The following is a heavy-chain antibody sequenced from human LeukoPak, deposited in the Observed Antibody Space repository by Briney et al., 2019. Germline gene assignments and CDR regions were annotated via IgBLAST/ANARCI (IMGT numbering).Heavy chain of an antibody. J-gene: IGHJ4*02. CDR1: GYTFTDYY. Sequence: GASVKVSCKASGYTFTDYYMHWVRQAPGQGLEWMGWINPNSGGTNFAQKFQGRVAMTRDTSISTAYMELGSLRSDDTAVYYCARGLWDSSGYYGLWGQGTLVTVSS. CDR3: ARGLWDSSGYYGL. D-gene: IGHD3-22*01. CDR2: INPNSGGT. V-gene: IGHV1-2*02.